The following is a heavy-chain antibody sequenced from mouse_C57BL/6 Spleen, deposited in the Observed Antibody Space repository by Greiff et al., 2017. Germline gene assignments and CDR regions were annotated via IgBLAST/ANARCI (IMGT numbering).Heavy chain of an antibody. CDR2: ISYDGSN. CDR1: GYSITSGYY. D-gene: IGHD1-1*01. J-gene: IGHJ2*01. Sequence: DVQLQESGPGLVKPSQSLSLTCSVTGYSITSGYYWNWIRQFPGNKLEWMGYISYDGSNNYNPSLKNRISITRGTSKNQFFLKLNSVTTEDTATYYCAREGYGSYFDYWGQGTTLTVSS. V-gene: IGHV3-6*01. CDR3: AREGYGSYFDY.